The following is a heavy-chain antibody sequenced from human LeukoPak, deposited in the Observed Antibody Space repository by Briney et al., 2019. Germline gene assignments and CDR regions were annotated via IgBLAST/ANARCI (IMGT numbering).Heavy chain of an antibody. CDR1: GGTFSSYA. V-gene: IGHV1-18*01. Sequence: ASVKVSCKASGGTFSSYAISWVRQAPGQGLEWMGWISAYNGNTNYAQKLQGRVTMTTDTSTSTAYMELRSLRSDDTAVYYCARVPWDGSGSYYTSWGQGTLVTVSS. J-gene: IGHJ4*02. D-gene: IGHD3-10*01. CDR3: ARVPWDGSGSYYTS. CDR2: ISAYNGNT.